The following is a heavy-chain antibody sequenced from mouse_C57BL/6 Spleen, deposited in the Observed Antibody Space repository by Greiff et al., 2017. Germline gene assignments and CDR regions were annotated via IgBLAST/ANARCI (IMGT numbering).Heavy chain of an antibody. Sequence: EVMLVESEGGLVQPGSSMKLSCTASGFTFSDYYMAWVRQVPEKGLEWVANINYDGSSTYYLDSLKSRFIISRDNAKNILYLQMSSLKSEDTATYYCARGPPKGYAMDYWGQGTSVTVSS. CDR2: INYDGSST. J-gene: IGHJ4*01. V-gene: IGHV5-16*01. CDR1: GFTFSDYY. CDR3: ARGPPKGYAMDY.